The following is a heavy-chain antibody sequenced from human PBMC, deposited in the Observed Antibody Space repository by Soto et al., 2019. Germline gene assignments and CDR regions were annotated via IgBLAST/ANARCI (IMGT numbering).Heavy chain of an antibody. V-gene: IGHV1-69*01. D-gene: IGHD3-10*01. CDR3: ARGGIMVRGKPATWYFDL. J-gene: IGHJ2*01. CDR2: IITIFGTA. CDR1: GGTFSSYA. Sequence: QVQLVQSGAEVKKPGSSVKVSCNASGGTFSSYAISWVRQAPGQGLEWMGGIITIFGTANYAQKFQGRVTITADESTSTAYMELSSLRSEDTAVYYCARGGIMVRGKPATWYFDLWGRGTLVTVSS.